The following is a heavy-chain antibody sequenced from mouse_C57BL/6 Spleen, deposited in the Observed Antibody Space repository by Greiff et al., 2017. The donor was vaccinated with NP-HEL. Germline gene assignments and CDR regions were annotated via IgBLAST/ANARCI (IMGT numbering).Heavy chain of an antibody. CDR3: ARSSSGYAMDY. V-gene: IGHV1-82*01. D-gene: IGHD3-2*02. J-gene: IGHJ4*01. Sequence: QQSGPELVKPGASVKISCKASGYAFSRSWMNWVKQRPGKGLEWIGRIYPGDGDTNYTGKFKGKATLTADKSSSTAYMQLSSLTSEDSAVYFCARSSSGYAMDYWGQGTSVTVSS. CDR1: GYAFSRSW. CDR2: IYPGDGDT.